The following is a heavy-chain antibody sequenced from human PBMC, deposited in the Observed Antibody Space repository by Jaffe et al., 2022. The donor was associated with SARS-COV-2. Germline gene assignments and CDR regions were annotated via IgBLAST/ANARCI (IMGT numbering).Heavy chain of an antibody. CDR3: ARHLHYDSSGSLGY. Sequence: EVQLVDSGGALVQPGGSLRLSCAASGFTFSSYTMNWVRQAPGKGLEWLSYISSRSSTIYYADSVKGRFTISRDNAKNSLYLQMNSLRAEDTAVYYCARHLHYDSSGSLGYWGQGTLVTVSS. J-gene: IGHJ4*02. CDR1: GFTFSSYT. D-gene: IGHD3-22*01. V-gene: IGHV3-48*01. CDR2: ISSRSSTI.